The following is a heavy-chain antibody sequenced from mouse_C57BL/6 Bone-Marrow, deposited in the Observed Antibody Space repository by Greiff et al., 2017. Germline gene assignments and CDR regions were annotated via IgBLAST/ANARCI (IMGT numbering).Heavy chain of an antibody. J-gene: IGHJ3*01. V-gene: IGHV1-42*01. D-gene: IGHD2-4*01. CDR3: ARGRLSFAY. Sequence: VQLQQSGPEQVKPGASVKISCKASGYSFTGYYMNWVKQSPEKSLEWIGEINPSTGGTTYNQKFKAKATLTVDKSSSTAYMQLKSLTSEDSAVYYCARGRLSFAYWGQGTLVTVSA. CDR1: GYSFTGYY. CDR2: INPSTGGT.